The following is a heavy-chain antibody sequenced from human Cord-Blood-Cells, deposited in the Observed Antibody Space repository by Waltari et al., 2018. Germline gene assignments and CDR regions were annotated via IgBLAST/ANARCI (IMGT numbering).Heavy chain of an antibody. CDR3: ARVCSSTSCYAFDI. CDR1: GYTFTSDD. V-gene: IGHV1-8*03. D-gene: IGHD2-2*01. CDR2: MNPNSGNT. Sequence: QVQLVQSGAEVKKPGASVKVSCKASGYTFTSDDITWVRQATGQGLEWMGWMNPNSGNTGYAQKFQGRVTITRNTSISTAYMELSSLRSEDTAVYYCARVCSSTSCYAFDIWGQGTMVTVSS. J-gene: IGHJ3*02.